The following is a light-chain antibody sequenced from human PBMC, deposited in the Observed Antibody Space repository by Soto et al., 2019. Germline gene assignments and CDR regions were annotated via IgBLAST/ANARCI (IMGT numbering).Light chain of an antibody. CDR3: QSYDSSLSAL. Sequence: QPVLTQPPSVSGAPGQRVTIYCTGSSSNIGAGYDVHWYQQLPGTAPKLLIYGNSNRPSGVPDRFSGSKSGTSASLAITGLQAEDEADYYCQSYDSSLSALFGGGTKLTLL. V-gene: IGLV1-40*01. CDR1: SSNIGAGYD. J-gene: IGLJ3*02. CDR2: GNS.